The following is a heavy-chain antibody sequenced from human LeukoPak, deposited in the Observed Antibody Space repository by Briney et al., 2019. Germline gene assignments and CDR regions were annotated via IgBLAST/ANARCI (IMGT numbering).Heavy chain of an antibody. Sequence: PSETLSLTCAVHGYSLTNHYWIWIRQPPGKGLEWIAEVLHTGRTNYNPSFKSRVTISVDTSKNQFFLNLTSVTAADTAVYYCARGPAAVHPWGQGILVTVSS. J-gene: IGHJ5*02. CDR1: GYSLTNHY. V-gene: IGHV4-34*12. CDR3: ARGPAAVHP. CDR2: VLHTGRT. D-gene: IGHD6-13*01.